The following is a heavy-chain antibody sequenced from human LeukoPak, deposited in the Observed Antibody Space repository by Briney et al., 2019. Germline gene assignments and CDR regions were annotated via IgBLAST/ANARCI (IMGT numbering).Heavy chain of an antibody. Sequence: SGGSLRLSCAASEFAFSSYAMSWVCQAPGKGLEWVSAIGGSGASTYYADSVKGRFTISRDNSKNTLYLQMNSLRAEDTAVYYCARGPHDSSGYYLTLWGRGTPVTVSS. D-gene: IGHD3-22*01. CDR2: IGGSGAST. CDR3: ARGPHDSSGYYLTL. V-gene: IGHV3-23*01. J-gene: IGHJ2*01. CDR1: EFAFSSYA.